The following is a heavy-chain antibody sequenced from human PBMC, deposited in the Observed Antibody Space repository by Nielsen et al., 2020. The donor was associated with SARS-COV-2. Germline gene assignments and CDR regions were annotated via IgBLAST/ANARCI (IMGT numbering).Heavy chain of an antibody. J-gene: IGHJ4*02. CDR1: GYTFISYG. CDR3: ALPKGDCGSTNCYFDY. V-gene: IGHV1-18*04. D-gene: IGHD2-2*01. Sequence: ASVKVSCKTSGYTFISYGISWVRQAPGQGLEWMGWSSTYAGNTNYAQKFQGRVTMTTDTSTSTAYLELRILSSDDSAVYYCALPKGDCGSTNCYFDYWGQGTLVTVSS. CDR2: SSTYAGNT.